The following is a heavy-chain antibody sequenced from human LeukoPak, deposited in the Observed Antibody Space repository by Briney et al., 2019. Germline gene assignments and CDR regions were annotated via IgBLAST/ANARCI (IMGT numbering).Heavy chain of an antibody. CDR1: GGSIGSYY. J-gene: IGHJ5*02. CDR3: ARRLGGGSLRDWFDP. Sequence: SXTLSLTCTVSGGSIGSYYXXWIRQPPGXXXXXXXYVYDSGSTNYNPSLXXXXTXXVDTSRNQFSLKLSSVTAADTAVYYCARRLGGGSLRDWFDPWGQGTLVTVSS. CDR2: VYDSGST. D-gene: IGHD1-26*01. V-gene: IGHV4-59*01.